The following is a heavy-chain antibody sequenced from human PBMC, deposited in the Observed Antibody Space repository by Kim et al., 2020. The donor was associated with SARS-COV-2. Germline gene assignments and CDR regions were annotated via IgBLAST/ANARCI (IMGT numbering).Heavy chain of an antibody. Sequence: VKGRFTISREKSKKTLYLQMNSLRDEDTAVYYCAKAKSRYFYDSSGYVEYWGQGTLVTVSS. D-gene: IGHD3-22*01. CDR3: AKAKSRYFYDSSGYVEY. J-gene: IGHJ4*02. V-gene: IGHV3-23*01.